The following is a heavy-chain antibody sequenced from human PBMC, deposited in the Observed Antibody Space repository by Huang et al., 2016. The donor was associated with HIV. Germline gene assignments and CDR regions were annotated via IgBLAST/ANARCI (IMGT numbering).Heavy chain of an antibody. D-gene: IGHD3-10*01. CDR3: ARRFRVAATRKWFDP. J-gene: IGHJ5*02. V-gene: IGHV4-34*01. CDR1: GESLGTYY. CDR2: VNDGGDI. Sequence: QVQLQQWGAGLLKPSETLALTCAVYGESLGTYYWAWIRRPPGKGLQWIGEVNDGGDINYSPSLERRVTIAVDTSRNQVSLTLTSMTAADTATYYCARRFRVAATRKWFDPWGQGTLVIVSS.